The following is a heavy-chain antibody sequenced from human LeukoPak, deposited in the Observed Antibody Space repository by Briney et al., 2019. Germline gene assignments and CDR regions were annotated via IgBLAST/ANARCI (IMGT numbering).Heavy chain of an antibody. V-gene: IGHV3-48*01. D-gene: IGHD3-10*02. CDR1: GFTFSSYT. CDR2: ISTSSSTI. Sequence: GGSLRLSCAASGFTFSSYTMNWVRQAPGKGLEWVSYISTSSSTIYYADSVKGRFTISRDNAKNSLYLQMNSLRAEDTAVYYCAELGITMIGGVWGKGTTVTISS. CDR3: AELGITMIGGV. J-gene: IGHJ6*04.